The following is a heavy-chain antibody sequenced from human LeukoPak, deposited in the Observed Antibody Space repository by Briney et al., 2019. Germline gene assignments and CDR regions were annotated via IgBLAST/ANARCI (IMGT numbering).Heavy chain of an antibody. V-gene: IGHV1-18*01. J-gene: IGHJ4*02. CDR2: ISAYNGNT. Sequence: ASVKVSCKASGYTFTSYGISWVRQAPGQGLEWMGWISAYNGNTNYAQKFQGRVTITADKSTSTAYMELSSLRSEDTAVYYCARVRTYYYDSSGYDYFDYWGQGTLVTVSS. D-gene: IGHD3-22*01. CDR3: ARVRTYYYDSSGYDYFDY. CDR1: GYTFTSYG.